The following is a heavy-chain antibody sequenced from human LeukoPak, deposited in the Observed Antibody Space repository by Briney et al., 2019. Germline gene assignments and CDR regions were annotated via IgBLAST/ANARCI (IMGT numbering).Heavy chain of an antibody. CDR1: GFTFSSYW. V-gene: IGHV3-7*01. CDR3: ARVGDFWSGYLHYDAFDI. J-gene: IGHJ3*02. D-gene: IGHD3-3*01. CDR2: IKQDGSEK. Sequence: GGSLRLSCAASGFTFSSYWMSWVRQAPGKGLEWVANIKQDGSEKYYVDSVKGRFTISRDNAKNSLYLQMNSLRAEDTAVYYCARVGDFWSGYLHYDAFDIWGQGTMVTVPS.